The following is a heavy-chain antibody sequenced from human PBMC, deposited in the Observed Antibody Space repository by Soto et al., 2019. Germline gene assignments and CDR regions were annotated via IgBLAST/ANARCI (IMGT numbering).Heavy chain of an antibody. CDR3: ARDFVHGDHPEYFQH. D-gene: IGHD4-17*01. J-gene: IGHJ1*01. Sequence: EVQLVESGGGLVQPGGPRSLPFEASGSTVGRNSRTWVRKAPGKGLGGVSVIYRGGSTYYADSVKGRFTISRDNSKNTLYLQMNSLRAEDTAVYYCARDFVHGDHPEYFQHWGQGTLVTVSS. CDR1: GSTVGRNS. V-gene: IGHV3-66*01. CDR2: IYRGGST.